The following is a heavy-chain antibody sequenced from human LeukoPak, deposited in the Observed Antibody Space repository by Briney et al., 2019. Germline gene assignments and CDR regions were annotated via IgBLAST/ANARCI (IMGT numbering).Heavy chain of an antibody. CDR1: GGTFSSYA. Sequence: SVKVSCKASGGTFSSYAISWVRQAPGQGLEWMGRIIPILGIANYAQKFQGRVTITADKSTSTAYMELSSLRSDDTAVYYCARDRADIPRLNWFDPWGQGTLVTVSS. CDR2: IIPILGIA. CDR3: ARDRADIPRLNWFDP. V-gene: IGHV1-69*04. J-gene: IGHJ5*02. D-gene: IGHD2-15*01.